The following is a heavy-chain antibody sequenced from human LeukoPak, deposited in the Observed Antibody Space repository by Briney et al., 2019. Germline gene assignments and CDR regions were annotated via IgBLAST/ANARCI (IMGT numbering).Heavy chain of an antibody. CDR3: ARESLYYYDSRI. D-gene: IGHD3-22*01. J-gene: IGHJ3*02. Sequence: GGSLRLSCVASGFTFRTYWMSWVRQAPGQGLEWVANIKEDGSEKYYVDSMRGRFTISRDNAKSSLYLQMNSLRAEDTAVYYCARESLYYYDSRIWGQGTMVSVSS. V-gene: IGHV3-7*05. CDR1: GFTFRTYW. CDR2: IKEDGSEK.